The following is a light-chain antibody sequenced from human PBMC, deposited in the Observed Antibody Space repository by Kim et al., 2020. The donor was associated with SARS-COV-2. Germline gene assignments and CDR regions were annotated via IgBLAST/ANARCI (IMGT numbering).Light chain of an antibody. Sequence: VGHTVMITCRGDRLRSYYATWYQQTPGQAPILVIYGNNNRPSGIPDRFSCSSSGNTASLTITGTQAGDEADYYCNSRDSNDNVVFGGGTKLTVL. CDR2: GNN. CDR1: RLRSYY. V-gene: IGLV3-19*01. J-gene: IGLJ2*01. CDR3: NSRDSNDNVV.